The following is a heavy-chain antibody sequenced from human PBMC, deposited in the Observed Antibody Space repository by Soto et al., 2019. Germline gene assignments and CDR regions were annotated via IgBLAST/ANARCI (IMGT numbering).Heavy chain of an antibody. CDR3: ARDGGIFGGVYGMDV. J-gene: IGHJ6*02. V-gene: IGHV3-53*01. Sequence: GGSLRLSCASSGFTVSSNYMSWVRQAPGKGLEWVSGIYSGGSTYYADSVKGRFTISRDNSKNTLYLQMKSLRAEDTDVYYCARDGGIFGGVYGMDVWGQGTTVTVSS. CDR1: GFTVSSNY. CDR2: IYSGGST. D-gene: IGHD3-3*01.